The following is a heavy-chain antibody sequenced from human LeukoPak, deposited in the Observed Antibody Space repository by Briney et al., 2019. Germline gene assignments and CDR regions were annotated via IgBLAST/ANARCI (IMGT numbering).Heavy chain of an antibody. D-gene: IGHD3-10*01. CDR2: ISSSGSGI. CDR1: GFTFSDYY. CDR3: ARTTPGSVDV. Sequence: KSGGSLRLSCAASGFTFSDYYMSWICQAPGKGLEWLSYISSSGSGIFYADSVKGRFTMSRDNAKNSLYLQMNSLRAEDTAVYYCARTTPGSVDVWGKGTTVTVSS. V-gene: IGHV3-11*04. J-gene: IGHJ6*04.